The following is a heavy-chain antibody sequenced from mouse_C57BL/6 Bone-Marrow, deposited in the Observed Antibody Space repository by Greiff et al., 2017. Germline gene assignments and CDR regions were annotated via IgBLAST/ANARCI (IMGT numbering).Heavy chain of an antibody. CDR2: ISSGGSYT. V-gene: IGHV5-6*01. D-gene: IGHD4-1*01. J-gene: IGHJ2*01. Sequence: EVMLVESGGDLVKPGGSLKLSCAASGFTFSSYGMSWVRQTPDKRLEWVATISSGGSYTYYPDSVKGRFTISRDNAKNTLYLQMSSLKSEDTAMYYCARHGTGTPYFDYWGQGTTLTVSS. CDR1: GFTFSSYG. CDR3: ARHGTGTPYFDY.